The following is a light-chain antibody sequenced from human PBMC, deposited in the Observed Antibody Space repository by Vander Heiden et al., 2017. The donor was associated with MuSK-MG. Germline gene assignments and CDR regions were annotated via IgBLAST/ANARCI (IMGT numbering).Light chain of an antibody. J-gene: IGLJ3*02. V-gene: IGLV3-25*03. CDR1: ALPKQY. CDR3: QSADSSGSYVL. CDR2: RYN. Sequence: SYELTQQPSVSVSPGQTARITCSGDALPKQYAYWYQQKPGQAPVLMRFRYNQRPSRIPERFSGSSSGTTVTLTISGVQPEDEADYYCQSADSSGSYVLFGGGTKLTVL.